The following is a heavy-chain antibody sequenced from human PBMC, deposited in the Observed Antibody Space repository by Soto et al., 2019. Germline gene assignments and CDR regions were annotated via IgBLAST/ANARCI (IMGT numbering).Heavy chain of an antibody. CDR3: ARVFCSSAGCYLSLD. J-gene: IGHJ3*01. D-gene: IGHD2-2*01. CDR2: INEDGSQK. V-gene: IGHV3-7*01. Sequence: HPGGSLRLSCAASGFTLSSYWMSWVRQAPGKGLEWVANINEDGSQKYYVDSVKGRFTISRDNAKNSLYLQMNSLRAEDTAVYSCARVFCSSAGCYLSLDWGRGTMVTVSS. CDR1: GFTLSSYW.